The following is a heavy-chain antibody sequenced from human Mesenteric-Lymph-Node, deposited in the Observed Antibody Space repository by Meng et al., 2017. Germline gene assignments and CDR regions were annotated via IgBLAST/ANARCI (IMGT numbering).Heavy chain of an antibody. J-gene: IGHJ4*02. CDR1: GGSISNYY. Sequence: GSLRLSCTVSGGSISNYYWSWIRQPPGKGLEWIGYIYYSGSTNYNPSLKSRVTMSVDTSKNQFSLKLSSVTAADTAVYYCARDFPYGDYAFDYWGQGTLVTVSS. CDR3: ARDFPYGDYAFDY. D-gene: IGHD4-17*01. CDR2: IYYSGST. V-gene: IGHV4-59*12.